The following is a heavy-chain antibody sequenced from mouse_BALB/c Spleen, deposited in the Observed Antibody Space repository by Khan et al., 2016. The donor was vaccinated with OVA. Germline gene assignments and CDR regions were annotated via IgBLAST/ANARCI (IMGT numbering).Heavy chain of an antibody. CDR1: GYTFTSYW. Sequence: QVQLQQSGAELVKAGASVKMSCKATGYTFTSYWMHWVKQRLGQGLEWFAETNPTNGRTYYNEKFKRKATLTVDKSSSTAYMLLSGPTFEDSAVYYSARIKKIVATYFDYWGQGTTLTVSS. D-gene: IGHD1-1*01. J-gene: IGHJ2*01. CDR2: TNPTNGRT. CDR3: ARIKKIVATYFDY. V-gene: IGHV1S81*02.